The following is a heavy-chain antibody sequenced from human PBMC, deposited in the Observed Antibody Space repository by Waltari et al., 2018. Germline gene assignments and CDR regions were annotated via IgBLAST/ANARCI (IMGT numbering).Heavy chain of an antibody. V-gene: IGHV3-23*04. J-gene: IGHJ4*02. CDR2: ISGSGGST. D-gene: IGHD3-22*01. Sequence: EVQLVGSGGGLVQPGGSLRLSCAASGFTFSSYAMSWVRPAPGKGLEWVSAISGSGGSTYYADAVKGRFNISRDKSKNTPYLKMNSLRAEDTAVYYCANGFGYYDSSGPIDYWGQGTLVIVSS. CDR1: GFTFSSYA. CDR3: ANGFGYYDSSGPIDY.